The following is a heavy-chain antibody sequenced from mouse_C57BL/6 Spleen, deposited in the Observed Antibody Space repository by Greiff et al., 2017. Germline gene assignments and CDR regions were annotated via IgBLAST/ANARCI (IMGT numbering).Heavy chain of an antibody. CDR3: ARVGSSYYFDY. J-gene: IGHJ2*01. Sequence: EVKLQESGPGLVKPSQSLSLTCSVTGYSITSGYYWNWIRQFPGNKLEWMGYISYDGSNNYNPSLKNRISITRDTSKNQFFLKLNSVTTEDTATYYCARVGSSYYFDYWGQGTTLTVSS. CDR2: ISYDGSN. CDR1: GYSITSGYY. D-gene: IGHD1-1*01. V-gene: IGHV3-6*01.